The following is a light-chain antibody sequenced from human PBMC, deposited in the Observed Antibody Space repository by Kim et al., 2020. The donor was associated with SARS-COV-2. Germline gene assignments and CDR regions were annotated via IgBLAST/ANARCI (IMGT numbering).Light chain of an antibody. CDR3: LLFYSGVWV. J-gene: IGLJ3*02. CDR1: TRTGTSGPY. V-gene: IGLV7-46*01. CDR2: DTS. Sequence: LPCGPSTRTGTSGPYPYWFQQKPRQGPRTLIQDTSDKLSWTPDRFSGSLLGGKAALTLSGAHLEDEAEYHCLLFYSGVWVFGGGTQLTVL.